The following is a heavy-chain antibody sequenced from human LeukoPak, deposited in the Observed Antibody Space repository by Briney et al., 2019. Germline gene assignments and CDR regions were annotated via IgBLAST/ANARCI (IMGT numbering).Heavy chain of an antibody. V-gene: IGHV3-74*01. CDR1: GFTFSSYW. J-gene: IGHJ4*02. D-gene: IGHD7-27*01. CDR2: INSDGSST. Sequence: QPGGSLRLSCAASGFTFSSYWMHWVRQAPGKWLVWVSRINSDGSSTSYADSVKGRFTISRDNAKNTLYLQMNSLRAEDTAAYYCARDGHLGCLDYWGQGTLVTVSS. CDR3: ARDGHLGCLDY.